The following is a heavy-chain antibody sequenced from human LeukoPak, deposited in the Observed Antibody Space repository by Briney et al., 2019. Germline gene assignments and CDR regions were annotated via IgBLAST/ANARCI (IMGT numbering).Heavy chain of an antibody. D-gene: IGHD6-19*01. J-gene: IGHJ4*02. CDR3: ARDVEQWLVRVYYFDY. CDR2: ISSGSTTI. CDR1: GFTLSSYS. V-gene: IGHV3-48*01. Sequence: PGGSLRLSCATSGFTLSSYSMNWVSQAPGKGLEWVSYISSGSTTIYYADSVKGRFTISRDNAKNSLYLQMNSLRAEDTAVYYCARDVEQWLVRVYYFDYWGQGTLVTVSS.